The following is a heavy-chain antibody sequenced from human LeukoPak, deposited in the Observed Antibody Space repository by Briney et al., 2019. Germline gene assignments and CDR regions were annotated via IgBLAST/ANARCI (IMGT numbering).Heavy chain of an antibody. V-gene: IGHV3-30*18. J-gene: IGHJ6*04. CDR1: GFTFSSYG. CDR2: ISYYGSNK. D-gene: IGHD5-18*01. Sequence: PGRSLRLSCAASGFTFSSYGMHWVRQAPGKGLEWVAVISYYGSNKYYADSVKGRFTISRDNSKNTLYLQMNSLRAEDTAVYYCAKDLSGAMATDYYYYYGMDVWGKGTTVTVSS. CDR3: AKDLSGAMATDYYYYYGMDV.